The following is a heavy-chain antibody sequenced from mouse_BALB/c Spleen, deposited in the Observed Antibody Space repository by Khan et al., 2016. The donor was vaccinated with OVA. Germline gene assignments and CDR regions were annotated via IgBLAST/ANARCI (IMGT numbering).Heavy chain of an antibody. CDR3: ARIKKIVATYFDY. V-gene: IGHV1S81*02. CDR1: DYTFTSYW. J-gene: IGHJ2*01. D-gene: IGHD1-1*01. Sequence: QVQLQQPGAELVKAGASVKMSCKASDYTFTSYWMHWVKQRLGQGLEWFAETNPTNGRTYYNEKFKSKATLTVDKSSSTAYILLSGPTFEDSAVYYCARIKKIVATYFDYWGQGTTLTVSS. CDR2: TNPTNGRT.